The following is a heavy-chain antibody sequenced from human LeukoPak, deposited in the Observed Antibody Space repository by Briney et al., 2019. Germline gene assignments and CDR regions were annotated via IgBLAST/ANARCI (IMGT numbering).Heavy chain of an antibody. J-gene: IGHJ1*01. CDR2: MNPNSGNT. D-gene: IGHD6-19*01. CDR3: ARAGSIGIAVAGVFQH. Sequence: ASVSVSCKASGYTFTSYDINWVRQATGQGLEWMGWMNPNSGNTGYAQKFQGRVTITRNTSISTAYMELSSLRSEDTAVYYCARAGSIGIAVAGVFQHWGQGTLVTVSS. V-gene: IGHV1-8*03. CDR1: GYTFTSYD.